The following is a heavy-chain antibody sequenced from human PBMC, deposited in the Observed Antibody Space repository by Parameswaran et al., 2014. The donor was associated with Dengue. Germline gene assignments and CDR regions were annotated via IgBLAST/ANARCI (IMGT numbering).Heavy chain of an antibody. J-gene: IGHJ4*01. Sequence: PGKGLEWIGYIYYSGSTNYNPSLKSRVTISVDTSKNQFSLKLSSVTAADTAVYYCARAGRVTMVRGVIRPFDYWGQEPWSPSPQ. D-gene: IGHD3-10*01. CDR3: ARAGRVTMVRGVIRPFDY. V-gene: IGHV4-59*13. CDR2: IYYSGST.